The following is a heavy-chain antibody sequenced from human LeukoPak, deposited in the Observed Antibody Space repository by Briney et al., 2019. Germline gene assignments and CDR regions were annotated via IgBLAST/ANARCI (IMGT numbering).Heavy chain of an antibody. J-gene: IGHJ6*02. CDR3: AHYDSSGYPGGMDV. CDR2: IYSGGST. V-gene: IGHV3-53*01. D-gene: IGHD3-22*01. Sequence: GGSLRLSCAASGFTVSSNYMSRVRQAPGKGLEWVSVIYSGGSTYYADSVKGRFTISRDNSKNTLYLQMNSLRAEDTAVYYCAHYDSSGYPGGMDVWGQGTTVTVSS. CDR1: GFTVSSNY.